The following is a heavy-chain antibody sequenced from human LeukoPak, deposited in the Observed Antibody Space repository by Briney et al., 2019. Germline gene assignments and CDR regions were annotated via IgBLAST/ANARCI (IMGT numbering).Heavy chain of an antibody. D-gene: IGHD4-17*01. J-gene: IGHJ3*02. Sequence: ASVKVSCKASGGTFSSYAISWVRQAPGQGLEWMGGIIPIFGTANYAQKFQGRVTITADESTSTAYMELSSLRSEDTAVYYCARAGDDYGADAFDIWGQGTMVTVSS. CDR1: GGTFSSYA. V-gene: IGHV1-69*13. CDR3: ARAGDDYGADAFDI. CDR2: IIPIFGTA.